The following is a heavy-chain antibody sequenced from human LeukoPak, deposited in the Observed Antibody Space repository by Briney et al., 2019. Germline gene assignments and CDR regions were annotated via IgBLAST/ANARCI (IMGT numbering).Heavy chain of an antibody. J-gene: IGHJ4*02. D-gene: IGHD3-9*01. CDR2: IIPIFGTA. CDR1: GGTFSSYA. CDR3: ARGQRDILTGYPAGYFDY. V-gene: IGHV1-69*05. Sequence: GASVKVSCKASGGTFSSYAISWVRQAPGQGLEWMGGIIPIFGTANYAQKFQGRVTITTDESTSTAYMELSSLRSEDTAVYYCARGQRDILTGYPAGYFDYWGQGTLVTVSS.